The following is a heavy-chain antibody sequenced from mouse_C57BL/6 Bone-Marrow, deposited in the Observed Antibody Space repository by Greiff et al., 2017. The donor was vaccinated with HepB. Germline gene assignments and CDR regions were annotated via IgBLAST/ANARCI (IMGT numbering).Heavy chain of an antibody. Sequence: VQRVESGPGLVAPSQSLSITCTVSGFSLTSYAISWVRQPPGKGLEWLGVIWTGGGTNYNSALKSRLSISKDNSKSQVFLKMNSLQTDDTARYYCARCPPITTKYYFDYWGQGTTLTVSS. V-gene: IGHV2-9-1*01. D-gene: IGHD1-2*01. CDR1: GFSLTSYA. CDR3: ARCPPITTKYYFDY. CDR2: IWTGGGT. J-gene: IGHJ2*01.